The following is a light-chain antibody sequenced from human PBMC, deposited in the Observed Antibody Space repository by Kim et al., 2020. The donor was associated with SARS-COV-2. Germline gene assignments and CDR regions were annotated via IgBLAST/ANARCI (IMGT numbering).Light chain of an antibody. Sequence: SVALGQTARITCGGNNIGSKNVHGYQQKPGQAHVLVIYRDSNRPSGIPERFSGSNSGNTATLTSSRAQAGDEADYYCQVWDSSTWVFCGGTQLTVL. CDR2: RDS. CDR3: QVWDSSTWV. J-gene: IGLJ3*02. V-gene: IGLV3-9*01. CDR1: NIGSKN.